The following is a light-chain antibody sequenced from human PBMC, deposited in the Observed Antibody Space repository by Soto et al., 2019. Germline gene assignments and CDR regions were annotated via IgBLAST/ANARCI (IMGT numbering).Light chain of an antibody. CDR3: QQYDSLAPCT. J-gene: IGKJ4*01. CDR2: GAS. V-gene: IGKV1-33*01. CDR1: QDIKNY. Sequence: DIQMTQSPSSLSASVGDRVTITCQASQDIKNYLNWYQQKPGKAPKLLIYGASNLETGVPSRFSGCGSGTDFNFTITSLQPEDFATYYCQQYDSLAPCTFGGGTKVEIE.